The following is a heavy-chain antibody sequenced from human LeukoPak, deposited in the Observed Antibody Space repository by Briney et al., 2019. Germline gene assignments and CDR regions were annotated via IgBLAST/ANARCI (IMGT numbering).Heavy chain of an antibody. CDR3: AKDGFIGAAAAYYFDY. D-gene: IGHD6-13*01. J-gene: IGHJ4*02. CDR1: GFTFSSYE. V-gene: IGHV3-23*01. CDR2: ISGSGGST. Sequence: GGSLRLSCAASGFTFSSYEMNWVRQAPGKGLEWVSAISGSGGSTYYADSVKGRFTISRDNSKNTLYLQMNSLRAEDTAVYYCAKDGFIGAAAAYYFDYWGQGTLVTVSS.